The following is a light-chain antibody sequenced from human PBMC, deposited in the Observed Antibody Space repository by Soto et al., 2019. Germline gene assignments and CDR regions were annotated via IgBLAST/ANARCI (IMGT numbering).Light chain of an antibody. J-gene: IGKJ1*01. CDR1: QSIRTY. V-gene: IGKV1-39*01. Sequence: DFQVTQSPSSLSASVGDRVTITCRTSQSIRTYLNWYQQVPGKAPKLLIYAASILQHGVPSRFRGSGSVTDCTLTITSLQPEDFATYSYQQSYNTQWTFGQGTKVKIK. CDR3: QQSYNTQWT. CDR2: AAS.